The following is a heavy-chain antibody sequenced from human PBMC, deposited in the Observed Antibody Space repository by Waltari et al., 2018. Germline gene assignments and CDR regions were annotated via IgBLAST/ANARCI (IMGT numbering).Heavy chain of an antibody. J-gene: IGHJ4*02. V-gene: IGHV1-46*01. CDR1: GYTFTNYY. CDR3: GRDDIHAEGSADFDY. CDR2: INPSDGWT. D-gene: IGHD2-15*01. Sequence: QVQLVQSGTEVPKSGASVKLSCKTSGYTFTNYYIHWVRQAPGQGLEWMGIINPSDGWTKYAQRFQGRVTMTADTSTRIVYMELSSLRSEDTAVYYCGRDDIHAEGSADFDYWGQGTLVTVSS.